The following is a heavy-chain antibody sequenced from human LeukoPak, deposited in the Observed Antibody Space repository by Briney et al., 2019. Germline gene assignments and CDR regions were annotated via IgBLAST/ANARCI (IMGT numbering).Heavy chain of an antibody. Sequence: PSETLSLTCTVSGGSVSSGSYYWSWIRQPPGKGLEWIGYIYYSGSTNYNPSLKSRVTISVDTSKNQFSLKLSSVTAADTAVYYCAREAYYDFWSGYYNWFDPWGQGTLVTASS. D-gene: IGHD3-3*01. CDR2: IYYSGST. V-gene: IGHV4-61*01. CDR1: GGSVSSGSYY. J-gene: IGHJ5*02. CDR3: AREAYYDFWSGYYNWFDP.